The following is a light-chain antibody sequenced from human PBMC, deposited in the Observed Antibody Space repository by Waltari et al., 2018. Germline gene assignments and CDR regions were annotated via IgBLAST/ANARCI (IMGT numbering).Light chain of an antibody. J-gene: IGKJ1*01. CDR3: LQSKNSPWT. CDR1: ESVSIFGVSL. CDR2: QAS. V-gene: IGKV3D-20*02. Sequence: DIILTQSPASAAVSPGQRATITCRASESVSIFGVSLIHWYQQRSGQTPKLLIYQASVKDTGVPGRFSGYGSGTDFTLAIDPEEADDASTYYCLQSKNSPWTFGQGTKVEIK.